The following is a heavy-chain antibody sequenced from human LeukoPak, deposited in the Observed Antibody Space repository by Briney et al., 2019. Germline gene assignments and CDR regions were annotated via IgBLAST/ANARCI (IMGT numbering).Heavy chain of an antibody. CDR2: IIPIFGTA. CDR3: ARDRRVDYGDYVFDY. Sequence: SVTVSCKASGGTFSSYAISWVLQAPGQGLEWMGGIIPIFGTANYAQKFQGRVTITTDESTSTAFMELSSLRSEDTAVYYCARDRRVDYGDYVFDYWGQGTLVTVSS. J-gene: IGHJ4*02. CDR1: GGTFSSYA. V-gene: IGHV1-69*05. D-gene: IGHD4-17*01.